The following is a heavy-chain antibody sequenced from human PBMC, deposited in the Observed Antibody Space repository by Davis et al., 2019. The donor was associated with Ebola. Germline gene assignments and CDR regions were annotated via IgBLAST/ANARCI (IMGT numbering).Heavy chain of an antibody. Sequence: AASVKVSCKASGYTFTNYGVSWVRQAPGLGLEWMGWVSAHNGHTDYAQNFQGRVTLTTDTSPSTAYMELRSLRSDDTAVYYCARDSRGSRPFDYWGQGTLVTVSS. D-gene: IGHD2-15*01. CDR2: VSAHNGHT. V-gene: IGHV1-18*01. CDR1: GYTFTNYG. J-gene: IGHJ4*02. CDR3: ARDSRGSRPFDY.